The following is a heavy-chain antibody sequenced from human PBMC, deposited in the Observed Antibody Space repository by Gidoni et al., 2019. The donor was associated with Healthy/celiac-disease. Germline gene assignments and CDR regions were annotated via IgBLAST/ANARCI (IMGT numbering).Heavy chain of an antibody. V-gene: IGHV1-69*01. Sequence: QVQLVQSGAEVKKPGSSVKVSCKASGGTFSSYAISWVGQTPGQGLEWMGGIIPIFGTANYAQKFQGRVTITADESTSTAYMELSSLRSEDTAVYYCARGGGRGYYYGSSGYYSYYFDYWGQGTLVTVSS. CDR2: IIPIFGTA. CDR3: ARGGGRGYYYGSSGYYSYYFDY. D-gene: IGHD3-22*01. CDR1: GGTFSSYA. J-gene: IGHJ4*02.